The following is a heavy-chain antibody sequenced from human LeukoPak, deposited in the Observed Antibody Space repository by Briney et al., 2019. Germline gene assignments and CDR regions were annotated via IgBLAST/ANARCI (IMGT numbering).Heavy chain of an antibody. Sequence: GGSLRLSCAASGFTLSGHYMTWVRQAPGKGLEWVSVIYSAGTTYYADSVKGRFTISRDSSNNTLYLQMKNLRVEDTAVYYCARGLAAAGVWWYFDLWGRGTLVTVSS. V-gene: IGHV3-53*01. CDR2: IYSAGTT. CDR1: GFTLSGHY. J-gene: IGHJ2*01. CDR3: ARGLAAAGVWWYFDL. D-gene: IGHD6-13*01.